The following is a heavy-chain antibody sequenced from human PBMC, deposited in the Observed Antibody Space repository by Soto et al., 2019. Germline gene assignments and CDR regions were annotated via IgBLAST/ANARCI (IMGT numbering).Heavy chain of an antibody. D-gene: IGHD2-21*01. CDR1: GFTFSNAW. Sequence: GGSLRLSCAASGFTFSNAWMSWVRQAPGKGLEWVGRIKSKTDGGTTDYAAPVKGRFTISRDDSKNTLYLQMNSLKTEDTAVYYCTTEFRVVVIAPPPLEHEYFQHWGQGTLVTVSS. J-gene: IGHJ1*01. CDR2: IKSKTDGGTT. V-gene: IGHV3-15*01. CDR3: TTEFRVVVIAPPPLEHEYFQH.